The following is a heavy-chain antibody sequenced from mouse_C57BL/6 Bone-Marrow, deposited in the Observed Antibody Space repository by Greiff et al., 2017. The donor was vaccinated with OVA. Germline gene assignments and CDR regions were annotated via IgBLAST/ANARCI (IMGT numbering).Heavy chain of an antibody. CDR3: ARESYYGSSYFYWYFDV. CDR1: GYTFTSYW. J-gene: IGHJ1*03. D-gene: IGHD1-1*01. CDR2: IDPSDSYT. V-gene: IGHV1-69*01. Sequence: VQLQQPGAELVMPGASVKLSCKASGYTFTSYWMHWVKQRPGQGLEWIGEIDPSDSYTNYNQKFKGKSTLTVDKSSSTAYMQLSSLTSADSAVYYCARESYYGSSYFYWYFDVWGTGTTVTVSS.